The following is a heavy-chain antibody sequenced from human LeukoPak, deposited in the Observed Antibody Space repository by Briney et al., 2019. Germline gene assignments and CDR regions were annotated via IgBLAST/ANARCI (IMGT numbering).Heavy chain of an antibody. J-gene: IGHJ5*02. CDR2: INPNSGGT. CDR3: ARDGLPFAYNWFDP. V-gene: IGHV1-2*02. Sequence: AASVKVSCKASGYTFTGYYMHWVRQAPGQGLEWMGWINPNSGGTNYAQKFQGRVTMTRDTSISTAYMELSRLRSDDTAVYYCARDGLPFAYNWFDPWGQGTLVTVSS. D-gene: IGHD5/OR15-5a*01. CDR1: GYTFTGYY.